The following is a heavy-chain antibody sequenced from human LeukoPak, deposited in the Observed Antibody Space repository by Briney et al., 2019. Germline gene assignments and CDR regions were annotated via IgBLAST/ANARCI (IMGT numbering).Heavy chain of an antibody. D-gene: IGHD3-22*01. J-gene: IGHJ4*02. CDR1: GYTFTSYG. CDR2: ISAYNGNT. CDR3: ARARGRSLITTIDY. V-gene: IGHV1-18*01. Sequence: ASVKVSCKASGYTFTSYGISWVRQAPGQGLEWMGWISAYNGNTNYAQKLQGRVTMTTDTSTGTAYMELRSLRSDDTAVYYCARARGRSLITTIDYWGQGTLVTVSS.